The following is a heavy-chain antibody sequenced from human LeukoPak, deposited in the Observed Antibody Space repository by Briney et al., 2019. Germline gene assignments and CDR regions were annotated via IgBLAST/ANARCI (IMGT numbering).Heavy chain of an antibody. CDR1: GGSLSGFY. V-gene: IGHV4-4*09. J-gene: IGHJ4*02. Sequence: RPSETLSLTCTVSGGSLSGFYWSWIRQPPGKGLEWIAAISTSGTTSYNPSLESRVTTSLDTSKNQFSLKVTSVTAADTAVYYCARRRDFFDYWGQGSPVTVAS. CDR3: ARRRDFFDY. CDR2: ISTSGTT.